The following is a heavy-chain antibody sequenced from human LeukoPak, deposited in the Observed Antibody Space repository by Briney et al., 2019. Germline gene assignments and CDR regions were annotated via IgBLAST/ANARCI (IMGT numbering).Heavy chain of an antibody. CDR2: IYYSGST. Sequence: PSETLSLTCTVSGDSISSYYWSWIRQPPGKGLEWIGYIYYSGSTNYNPSLKSRVTISVDTSKNQFSLKLSSVTAADTAVYYCARNRRMVRGVKGAFDIWGQGTMVTVSS. CDR1: GDSISSYY. V-gene: IGHV4-59*01. CDR3: ARNRRMVRGVKGAFDI. J-gene: IGHJ3*02. D-gene: IGHD3-10*01.